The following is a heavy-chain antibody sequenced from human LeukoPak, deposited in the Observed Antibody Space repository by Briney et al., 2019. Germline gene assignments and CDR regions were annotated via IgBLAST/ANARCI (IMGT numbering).Heavy chain of an antibody. J-gene: IGHJ6*02. V-gene: IGHV1-69*04. CDR3: ARDLGAAADYYYYYGMDV. D-gene: IGHD6-13*01. CDR2: IIPILGIA. CDR1: GGTFSSYT. Sequence: SVKVSCKASGGTFSSYTISWVRQAPGQGLEWMGRIIPILGIANYAQKFQGRVTITADKSTGTAYMELSSLRSEDTAVYYCARDLGAAADYYYYYGMDVWGQGTTVTVSS.